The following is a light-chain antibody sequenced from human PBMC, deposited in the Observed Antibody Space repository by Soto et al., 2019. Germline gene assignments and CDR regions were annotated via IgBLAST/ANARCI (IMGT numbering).Light chain of an antibody. CDR1: QSVGSY. J-gene: IGKJ5*01. CDR3: QQRHNWMT. Sequence: NTLKNSAATLSLSTGERATLSCRASQSVGSYLAWYQQTPGQAPRLIIHDASRRATGIPARFSGSWSGTDFTLTSSLVEPEDVAVYYCQQRHNWMTFGQGTLLEIK. V-gene: IGKV3-11*01. CDR2: DAS.